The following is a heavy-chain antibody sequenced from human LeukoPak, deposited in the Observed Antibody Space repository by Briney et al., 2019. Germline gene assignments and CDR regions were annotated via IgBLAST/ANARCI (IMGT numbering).Heavy chain of an antibody. Sequence: SETLSLTCAVYGASFSGYFWTWIRQTPGKGLEWIGEIHHSGSPRYNPSLKSRVTITVDTSRNQFSLKLRSVTAADTAVYFCARADRGHFASAYWGQGTLVTVSS. CDR3: ARADRGHFASAY. J-gene: IGHJ4*02. CDR2: IHHSGSP. D-gene: IGHD3-10*01. CDR1: GASFSGYF. V-gene: IGHV4-34*01.